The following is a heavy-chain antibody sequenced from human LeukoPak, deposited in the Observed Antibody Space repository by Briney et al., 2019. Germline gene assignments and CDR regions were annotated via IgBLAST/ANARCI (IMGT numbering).Heavy chain of an antibody. J-gene: IGHJ4*02. CDR1: GYTCTGYY. V-gene: IGHV1-69*04. CDR2: IIPILGIA. D-gene: IGHD5-24*01. CDR3: ARDRGVGDGYNSYFDY. Sequence: SVKVSCKASGYTCTGYYMHWVRQAPGQGLEWMGRIIPILGIANYAQKFQGRVTITADKSTSTAYMELSSLRSEDTAVYYCARDRGVGDGYNSYFDYWGQGTLVTVSS.